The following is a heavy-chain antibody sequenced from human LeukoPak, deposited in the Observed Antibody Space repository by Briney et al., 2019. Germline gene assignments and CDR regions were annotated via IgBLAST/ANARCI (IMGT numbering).Heavy chain of an antibody. D-gene: IGHD3-22*01. CDR1: GGSIIRSSYY. CDR3: ASPYDTGGYFDY. Sequence: SETLSLTCTVSGGSIIRSSYYWGWIRQPPGKGLEWIGTIYYSGSTYYNPSLKSRVTISVDTSKSQLSLKLSSVTATDTAVYYCASPYDTGGYFDYWGQGTLVTVSS. V-gene: IGHV4-39*01. J-gene: IGHJ4*02. CDR2: IYYSGST.